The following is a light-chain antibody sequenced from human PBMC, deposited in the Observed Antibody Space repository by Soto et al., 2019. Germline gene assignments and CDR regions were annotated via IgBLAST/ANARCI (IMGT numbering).Light chain of an antibody. J-gene: IGKJ3*01. CDR2: AAS. CDR3: LQKYFYPFT. CDR1: QGFRND. V-gene: IGKV1-6*01. Sequence: AIQMTQSPSSLSASVGDRVTITCRASQGFRNDLDWFQQKPGKAPKLLIYAASNLQSGVPARFSGSGSGTDFTLTISSLQPEDFATYYCLQKYFYPFTFGPGTKVDI.